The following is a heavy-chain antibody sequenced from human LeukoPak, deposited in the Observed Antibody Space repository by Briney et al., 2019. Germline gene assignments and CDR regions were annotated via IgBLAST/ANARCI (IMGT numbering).Heavy chain of an antibody. CDR3: ARGSTGGDSSGYYYDY. J-gene: IGHJ4*02. D-gene: IGHD3-22*01. Sequence: GGSLRLSCAASGFTFSSYDMHWVRQATGEGLEWVSAIGTAGDPYYPGSVKGRFTISRENAKNSLYLQMNSLRAGDTAVYYCARGSTGGDSSGYYYDYWGQGTLVTVSS. CDR1: GFTFSSYD. CDR2: IGTAGDP. V-gene: IGHV3-13*05.